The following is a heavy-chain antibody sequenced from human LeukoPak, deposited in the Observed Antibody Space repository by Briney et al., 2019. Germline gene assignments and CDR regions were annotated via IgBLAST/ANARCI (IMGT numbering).Heavy chain of an antibody. CDR3: AREVTPRGSYYMDV. V-gene: IGHV3-7*01. Sequence: GGSLRLSCAASGFTFSSYWMNWVRQAPGKGLEWVANIKQDGSEKYYVDSVKGRFTISRDNAKNSLYLQMNSLRAEDTAVYYCAREVTPRGSYYMDVWGKGTTVTVSS. D-gene: IGHD3-16*01. CDR2: IKQDGSEK. J-gene: IGHJ6*03. CDR1: GFTFSSYW.